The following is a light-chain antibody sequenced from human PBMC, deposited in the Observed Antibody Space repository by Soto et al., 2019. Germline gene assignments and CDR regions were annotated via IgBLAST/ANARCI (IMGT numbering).Light chain of an antibody. CDR2: AAF. V-gene: IGKV1-39*01. J-gene: IGKJ4*01. CDR3: QQTYPTLLT. Sequence: DIQMTQSPSSLSASVGDRVTITCRASQSISNFLNWYQQNPGKAPKLLIYAAFSLHSGVPSRFSGSGSGTDFTLTISSLQPEDFATYYCQQTYPTLLTFGGGTKVEIK. CDR1: QSISNF.